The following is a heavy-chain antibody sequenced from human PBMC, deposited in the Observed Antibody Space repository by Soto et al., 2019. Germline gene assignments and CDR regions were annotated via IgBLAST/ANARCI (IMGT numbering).Heavy chain of an antibody. CDR2: INHSGSS. J-gene: IGHJ2*01. CDR3: ARRWQVLGNFDL. D-gene: IGHD7-27*01. V-gene: IGHV4-34*01. CDR1: GGSFSGYY. Sequence: QVQLQQWGAGLLKPSETLSLTCGVYGGSFSGYYWSWIRQPPWEGMEWIGQINHSGSSNYNPSLKSRVTISIDTSKKQFSLRLTSVTAADTTVYYCARRWQVLGNFDLWGRGTLVTVSS.